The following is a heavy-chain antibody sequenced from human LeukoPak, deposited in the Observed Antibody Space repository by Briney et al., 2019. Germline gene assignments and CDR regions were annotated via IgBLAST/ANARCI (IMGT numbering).Heavy chain of an antibody. D-gene: IGHD3-10*01. J-gene: IGHJ3*02. Sequence: GESLKISCKGSGYSFTSYWIGWVRQMPGKGLEWMGIIYPGDSDTGYSPSFQGQVTISADKSISTAYLQWSSLKASDTAMYYCARPGYYGSGRPDAFDIWGQGTMVTVSS. V-gene: IGHV5-51*01. CDR1: GYSFTSYW. CDR2: IYPGDSDT. CDR3: ARPGYYGSGRPDAFDI.